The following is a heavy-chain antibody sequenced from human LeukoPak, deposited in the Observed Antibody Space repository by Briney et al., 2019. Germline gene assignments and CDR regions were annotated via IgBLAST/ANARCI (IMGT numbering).Heavy chain of an antibody. CDR2: ISSNGGST. V-gene: IGHV3-64D*09. J-gene: IGHJ4*02. D-gene: IGHD3-22*01. Sequence: GGSLRLSCSASGFTFSSYAMYWVRQAPGKGLEYVSGISSNGGSTYYADSVKGRFTISRDNSKNTLYLQMSSLRAEDTAVYYCVKAAGCGSSCYIIDFWGQGTLVTVSS. CDR1: GFTFSSYA. CDR3: VKAAGCGSSCYIIDF.